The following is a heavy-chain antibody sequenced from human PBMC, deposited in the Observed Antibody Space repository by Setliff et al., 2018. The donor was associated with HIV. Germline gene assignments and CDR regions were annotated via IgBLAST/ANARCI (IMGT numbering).Heavy chain of an antibody. D-gene: IGHD3-3*01. CDR1: GGSFSGHY. Sequence: LSLTCAVYGGSFSGHYRSWIRQPPGKGLEWIGEINHSGNTNNNPSLKGRVTMSVDTSKNQFSLKLSSVTAADTAVYYCARGIVIVPGAINEYYFYMDVWGKGTTVTVSS. J-gene: IGHJ6*03. V-gene: IGHV4-34*01. CDR3: ARGIVIVPGAINEYYFYMDV. CDR2: INHSGNT.